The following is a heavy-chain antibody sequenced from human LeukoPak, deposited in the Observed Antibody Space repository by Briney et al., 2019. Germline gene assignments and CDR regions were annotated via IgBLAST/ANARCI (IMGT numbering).Heavy chain of an antibody. CDR2: IYPGDSDT. Sequence: GESLKISCKGSGYSFTSYWVGWVRQMPGQGLEWMGIIYPGDSDTRYSPSFQGQVTISADKSISTAYLQWSSLKASDTAMYYCARQRCCTNGVCYPDDAFDIWGQGTMVTVSS. CDR1: GYSFTSYW. CDR3: ARQRCCTNGVCYPDDAFDI. V-gene: IGHV5-51*01. D-gene: IGHD2-8*01. J-gene: IGHJ3*02.